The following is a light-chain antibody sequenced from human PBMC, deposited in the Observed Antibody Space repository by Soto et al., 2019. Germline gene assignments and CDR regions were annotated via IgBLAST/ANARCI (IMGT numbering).Light chain of an antibody. CDR1: QGVSSW. CDR3: QQASSFPLT. J-gene: IGKJ4*01. V-gene: IGKV1-12*01. CDR2: KAT. Sequence: DIQMTQSPYSVSASVGDSVTITCRASQGVSSWLAWFQQQPGKAPKLLIYKATNLQTGVPSRFSGSGSGTDFTLTITSLQPEDFATYYCQQASSFPLTFGGGTKVQLK.